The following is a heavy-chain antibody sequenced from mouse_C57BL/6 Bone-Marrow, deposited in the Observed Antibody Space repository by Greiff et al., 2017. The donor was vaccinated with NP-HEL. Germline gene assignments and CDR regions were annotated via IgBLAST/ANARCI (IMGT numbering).Heavy chain of an antibody. V-gene: IGHV1-22*01. Sequence: EVQLQQSGPELVKPGASVKMSCKASGYTFTDYNMHWVKQSHGKSLEWIGYINPNNGGTSYNQKFKGKATLTVNKSSSTAYMELRSLTSEDSAVYYCGTILNWAWFAYWGQGTLVTVSA. D-gene: IGHD4-1*02. CDR1: GYTFTDYN. CDR2: INPNNGGT. CDR3: GTILNWAWFAY. J-gene: IGHJ3*01.